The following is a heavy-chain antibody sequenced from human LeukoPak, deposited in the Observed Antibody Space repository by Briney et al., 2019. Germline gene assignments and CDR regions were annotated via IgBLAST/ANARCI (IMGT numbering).Heavy chain of an antibody. CDR1: GFSFESYG. D-gene: IGHD1-26*01. CDR2: VPFSGRDE. J-gene: IGHJ4*02. CDR3: VKDCGLGGSRDY. Sequence: PGGSLRLSRATFGFSFESYGLHWVRQAPGKGLEWVTFVPFSGRDEDYADSVRGRFTISRDNSKNTVYLQMNSLRPDDTGIYYCVKDCGLGGSRDYWGQGTLVTVSS. V-gene: IGHV3-30*02.